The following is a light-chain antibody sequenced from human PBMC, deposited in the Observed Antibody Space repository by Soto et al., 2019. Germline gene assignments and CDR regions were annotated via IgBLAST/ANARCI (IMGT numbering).Light chain of an antibody. CDR3: SSYTSSSTPL. Sequence: QSVLTQPASVSGSPGQSITISCTGTSSVVGGYNYVSWYQQHPGKAPKLMIYDVSNRPSGVSNRFSGSKSGNTASLTISGLQAEDEADYYCSSYTSSSTPLFGGGTKVTVL. V-gene: IGLV2-14*01. CDR1: SSVVGGYNY. J-gene: IGLJ2*01. CDR2: DVS.